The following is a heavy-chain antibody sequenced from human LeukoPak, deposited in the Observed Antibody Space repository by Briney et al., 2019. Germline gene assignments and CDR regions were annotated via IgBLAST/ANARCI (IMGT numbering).Heavy chain of an antibody. J-gene: IGHJ4*02. CDR2: INSDGSST. CDR1: GFTFSKYW. Sequence: GGSLRLSCAASGFTFSKYWMHWVRQAPRKGLIWVSHINSDGSSTNYADSVKGRFTISRDNSKDTLSLQMNSLRAEDTAVYYCAKDIAQGYTFGSIEQDYWGQGTLVTVSS. CDR3: AKDIAQGYTFGSIEQDY. D-gene: IGHD5-18*01. V-gene: IGHV3-74*01.